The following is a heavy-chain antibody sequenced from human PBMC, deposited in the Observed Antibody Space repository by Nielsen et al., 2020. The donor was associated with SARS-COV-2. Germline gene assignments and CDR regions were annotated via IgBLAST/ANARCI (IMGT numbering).Heavy chain of an antibody. D-gene: IGHD3-10*01. CDR2: INSDGSST. CDR3: VRGARGFDY. J-gene: IGHJ4*02. CDR1: GFTFSSYW. V-gene: IGHV3-74*01. Sequence: GESLKISCAASGFTFSSYWMSWVRQAPGKGLVWVSRINSDGSSTNYADSVKGRFTISRDNAKNSLYLQMNSLRAEDTAVYYCVRGARGFDYWGQGTLVTVSS.